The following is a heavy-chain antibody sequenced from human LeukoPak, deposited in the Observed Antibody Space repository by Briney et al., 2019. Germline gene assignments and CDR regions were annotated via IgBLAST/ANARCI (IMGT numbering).Heavy chain of an antibody. V-gene: IGHV4-34*01. D-gene: IGHD3-10*01. CDR2: INHSGST. Sequence: SETLSLTCAVYGGSFSGYYWSWIRQPPGKGLDWIGEINHSGSTNYNPSLKSRVTISVDTSKNQFSLKLSSVTAADTAVYYCARKGVTMVRGVISNYYYYYMDVWGKGTTVTVSS. CDR3: ARKGVTMVRGVISNYYYYYMDV. J-gene: IGHJ6*03. CDR1: GGSFSGYY.